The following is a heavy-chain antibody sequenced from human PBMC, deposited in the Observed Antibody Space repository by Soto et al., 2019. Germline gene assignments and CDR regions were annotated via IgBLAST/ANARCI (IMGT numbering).Heavy chain of an antibody. CDR2: LSASGRT. D-gene: IGHD2-8*01. CDR3: ARGMGRYFDI. J-gene: IGHJ2*01. V-gene: IGHV4-4*07. CDR1: GDSIGNFY. Sequence: SGTLSLTCAISGDSIGNFYWSWIRQPAGKGLESLGRLSASGRTNYSPSLQSRVTMSLDRSKNRFSLRLTSVPAADTAVYFCARGMGRYFDIWGRGTLVTVSS.